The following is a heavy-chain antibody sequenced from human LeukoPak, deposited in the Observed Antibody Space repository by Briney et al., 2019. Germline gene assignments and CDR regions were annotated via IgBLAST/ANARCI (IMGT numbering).Heavy chain of an antibody. CDR3: AKDSGPLWLGGLFGGRGFDY. J-gene: IGHJ4*02. D-gene: IGHD3-10*01. CDR1: GFTFSSYG. Sequence: GGSLRLSCAASGFTFSSYGMHWVRQAPGKGLEWVAVISYDGSNKYYADSVKGRFTISRDNSKNTLYLQMNSLRAEDTAVYYCAKDSGPLWLGGLFGGRGFDYWGQGTLVTVSS. CDR2: ISYDGSNK. V-gene: IGHV3-30*18.